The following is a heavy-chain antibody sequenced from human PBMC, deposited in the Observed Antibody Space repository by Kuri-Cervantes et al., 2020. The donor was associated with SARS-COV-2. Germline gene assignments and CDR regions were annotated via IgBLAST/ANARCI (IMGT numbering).Heavy chain of an antibody. V-gene: IGHV3-33*08. J-gene: IGHJ6*03. D-gene: IGHD4/OR15-4a*01. CDR1: VFTFRNYA. CDR3: ARGAANYYMDV. CDR2: TWYDGKNE. Sequence: GESLQISCVASVFTFRNYAIHWVRNAPGKGLEWVAVTWYDGKNEYYGGSVKGRFNISRDNSRNTVLLQMNILRAVDTAIYYCARGAANYYMDVRGTGTTVTVSS.